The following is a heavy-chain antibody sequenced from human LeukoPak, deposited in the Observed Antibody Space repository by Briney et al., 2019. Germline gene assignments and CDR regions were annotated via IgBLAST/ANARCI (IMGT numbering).Heavy chain of an antibody. CDR2: VYYGGST. CDR3: ARDADYDTLTGYSGFDY. Sequence: SETLSLTCTVSGLSISSGYFWGWIRQPPGKGLEWIGSVYYGGSTHYNPSLKSRVTISMDTSKNQFSLRLSSVTAADTAVYYCARDADYDTLTGYSGFDYWGQGTLVPVSS. V-gene: IGHV4-38-2*02. CDR1: GLSISSGYF. D-gene: IGHD3-9*01. J-gene: IGHJ4*02.